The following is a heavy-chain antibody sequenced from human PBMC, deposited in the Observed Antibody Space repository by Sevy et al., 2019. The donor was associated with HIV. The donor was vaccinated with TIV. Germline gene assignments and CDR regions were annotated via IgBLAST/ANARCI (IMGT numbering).Heavy chain of an antibody. Sequence: GGSPRLSCAASGFSLSSNYMSWVRQAPGKGPEWVSVIHSGGKISYADSVQGRFTIARHNSKNTRYLQMNSLRAEDTAVYYCAREDIVLGEDNYYGIDVWGQGTTVTVSS. D-gene: IGHD2-15*01. J-gene: IGHJ6*02. V-gene: IGHV3-53*01. CDR2: IHSGGKI. CDR1: GFSLSSNY. CDR3: AREDIVLGEDNYYGIDV.